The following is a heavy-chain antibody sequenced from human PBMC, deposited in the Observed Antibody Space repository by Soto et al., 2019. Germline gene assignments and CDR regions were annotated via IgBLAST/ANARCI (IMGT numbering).Heavy chain of an antibody. V-gene: IGHV1-2*04. CDR2: INPNSGGT. J-gene: IGHJ3*02. Sequence: ASVKVSCKASGYTFTGYYMHWVRQAPGQGLEWMGWINPNSGGTNYAQKFQGWVTMTRDTSISTAYMELSRLRSDDTAVYYCARWGLRQSDAFDIWGQGTMVTVSS. CDR3: ARWGLRQSDAFDI. CDR1: GYTFTGYY. D-gene: IGHD4-17*01.